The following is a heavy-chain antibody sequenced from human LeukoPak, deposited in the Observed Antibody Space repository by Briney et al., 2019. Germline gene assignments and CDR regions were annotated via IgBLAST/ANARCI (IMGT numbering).Heavy chain of an antibody. V-gene: IGHV4-30-2*01. D-gene: IGHD3-22*01. J-gene: IGHJ4*02. CDR1: GGSISSGGYS. CDR2: IYHSGST. CDR3: ARAAYYYDSSGYYPLFYFDY. Sequence: LRLSCAASGGSISSGGYSRSWIRQPPGKGLEWIGYIYHSGSTYYNPSLRSRVTISVDRSKNQFSLKLSSVTAADTAVYYCARAAYYYDSSGYYPLFYFDYWGQGTLVTVSS.